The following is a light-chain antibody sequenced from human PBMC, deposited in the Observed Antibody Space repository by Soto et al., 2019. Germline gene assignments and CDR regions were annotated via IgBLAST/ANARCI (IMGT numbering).Light chain of an antibody. Sequence: EIVMTQSPATLSVSPGERATLSCRASQSVSSDLAWYQQKPGQAPRLLIYGASHRATGIPARFSGSGSGTEFTLTISSLQSEDFAVYYCQQYNNWPPLTFGGGTKVEIK. V-gene: IGKV3-15*01. CDR2: GAS. J-gene: IGKJ4*01. CDR1: QSVSSD. CDR3: QQYNNWPPLT.